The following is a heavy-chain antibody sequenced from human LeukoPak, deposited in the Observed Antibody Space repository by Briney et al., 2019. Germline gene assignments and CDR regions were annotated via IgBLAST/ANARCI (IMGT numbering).Heavy chain of an antibody. J-gene: IGHJ4*02. V-gene: IGHV1-8*01. CDR3: VRSVAGQGY. D-gene: IGHD6-19*01. Sequence: ASVKVSCKASGYTFSSFDLNWVRQATGQGLEWMGWIYPNSDTTVSAQKFRGRLTLTRNTSTSTAYMELSSLTSDDTAVYYCVRSVAGQGYWGQGTLVTVSS. CDR1: GYTFSSFD. CDR2: IYPNSDTT.